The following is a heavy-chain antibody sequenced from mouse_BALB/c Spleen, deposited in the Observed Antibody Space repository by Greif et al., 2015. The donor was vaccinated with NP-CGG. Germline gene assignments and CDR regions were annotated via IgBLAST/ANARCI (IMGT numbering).Heavy chain of an antibody. CDR3: ARLDITTVVDY. Sequence: EVKLMESGGGLVKPGGSLKLSCAASGFTFSSYGMSWVRQTPEKRLEWVATISGGGSYTYYPDSVKGRFTISRDNAKNNLYLQMSSLRSEDTALYYCARLDITTVVDYWGQGTTLTVSS. CDR2: ISGGGSYT. D-gene: IGHD1-1*01. J-gene: IGHJ2*01. V-gene: IGHV5-9-2*01. CDR1: GFTFSSYG.